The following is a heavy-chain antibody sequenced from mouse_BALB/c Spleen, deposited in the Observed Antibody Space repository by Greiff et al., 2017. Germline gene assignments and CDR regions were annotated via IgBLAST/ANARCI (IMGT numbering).Heavy chain of an antibody. D-gene: IGHD1-1*01. Sequence: EVKLVESGGGLVQPGGSLRLSCATSGFTFTDYYMSWVRQPPGKALEWLGFIRNKANGYTTEYSASVKGRFTISRDNSQSILYLQMNTLRAEDSATYYCAREGGVARNFDVGGAGTTVTVSS. V-gene: IGHV7-3*02. CDR3: AREGGVARNFDV. CDR1: GFTFTDYY. J-gene: IGHJ1*01. CDR2: IRNKANGYTT.